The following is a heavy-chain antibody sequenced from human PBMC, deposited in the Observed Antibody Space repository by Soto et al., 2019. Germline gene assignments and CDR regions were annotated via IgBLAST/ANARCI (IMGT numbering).Heavy chain of an antibody. CDR1: GGSFSGYY. Sequence: PSETLSLTCAVYGGSFSGYYWSWIRQPPGKGLEWIGEINHSGSTNYNPSLKSRVTISVDTSKNQFSLKLSSVTAADTAVYYFARYNSGWYKYWFDPWGQGTLVTVSS. D-gene: IGHD6-19*01. CDR3: ARYNSGWYKYWFDP. J-gene: IGHJ5*02. V-gene: IGHV4-34*01. CDR2: INHSGST.